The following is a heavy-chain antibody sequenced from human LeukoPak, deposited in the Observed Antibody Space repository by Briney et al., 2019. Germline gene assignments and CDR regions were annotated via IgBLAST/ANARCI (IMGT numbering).Heavy chain of an antibody. CDR3: TRDQNFYGSGRGFDP. V-gene: IGHV3-30*03. D-gene: IGHD3-10*01. CDR2: ISYDGSNK. J-gene: IGHJ5*02. CDR1: GFTFSSNG. Sequence: GGSLRLSCAASGFTFSSNGVSWVRQAPGKGLEWVAVISYDGSNKYYADSVKGRFTISRDNAKNSVYLQMNSLRAEDTAIYYCTRDQNFYGSGRGFDPWGQGTLVTVSS.